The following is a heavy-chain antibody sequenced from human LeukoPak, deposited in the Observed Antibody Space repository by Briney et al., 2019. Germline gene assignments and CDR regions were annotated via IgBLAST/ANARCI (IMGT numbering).Heavy chain of an antibody. CDR1: GFTFSSYA. D-gene: IGHD2-2*01. J-gene: IGHJ5*02. CDR3: AKCRIVVVPAAHFDP. V-gene: IGHV3-30-3*02. Sequence: PGGSLRLSCAASGFTFSSYAMHWVRQAPGKGLEWVAVISYDGSNKYYADSVKGRFTISRDKSKNTLYLQMNSLRAEDTAVYYCAKCRIVVVPAAHFDPWGQGTLVTVSS. CDR2: ISYDGSNK.